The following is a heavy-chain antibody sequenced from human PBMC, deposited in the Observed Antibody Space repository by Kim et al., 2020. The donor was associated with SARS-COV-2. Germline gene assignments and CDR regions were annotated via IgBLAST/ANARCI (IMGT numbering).Heavy chain of an antibody. D-gene: IGHD3-3*01. Sequence: GGSLRLSCAASGFTFSSYSMNWVRQAPGKGLEWVSSISSSSSYIYYADSVKGRFTISRDNAKNSLYLQMNSLRAEDTAVYYCARDPWGYYDFWSGLGMDVWGQGTTVTVSS. V-gene: IGHV3-21*01. CDR1: GFTFSSYS. CDR2: ISSSSSYI. J-gene: IGHJ6*02. CDR3: ARDPWGYYDFWSGLGMDV.